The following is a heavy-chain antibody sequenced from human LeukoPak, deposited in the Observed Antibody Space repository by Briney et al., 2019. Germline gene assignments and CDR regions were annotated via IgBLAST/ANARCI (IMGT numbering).Heavy chain of an antibody. Sequence: SETLSLTCTVSGGSIGRYYWSWIRQPAGKGLEWIGRIYTSGSTNYNPSLKSRVTMSVDTSKNQFSLKLSSVTAADTAVYYCARVIHSYDYYYYMDVWGKGTTVTVSS. CDR1: GGSIGRYY. V-gene: IGHV4-4*07. D-gene: IGHD5-18*01. J-gene: IGHJ6*03. CDR3: ARVIHSYDYYYYMDV. CDR2: IYTSGST.